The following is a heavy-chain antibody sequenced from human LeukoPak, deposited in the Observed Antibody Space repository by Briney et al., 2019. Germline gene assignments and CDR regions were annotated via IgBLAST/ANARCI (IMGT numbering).Heavy chain of an antibody. J-gene: IGHJ4*02. CDR2: MGDGGEK. Sequence: PGGSLRLSCAAPGFTFSSDDMHWVRQAPGKGLEWVSGMGDGGEKYYVDSVKGRFTISRDNAKNSLYLQMNSLRAEDTAVYYCARGGNYYDSSGYYYRPYWGQGTLVTVSS. CDR1: GFTFSSDD. CDR3: ARGGNYYDSSGYYYRPY. V-gene: IGHV3-13*01. D-gene: IGHD3-22*01.